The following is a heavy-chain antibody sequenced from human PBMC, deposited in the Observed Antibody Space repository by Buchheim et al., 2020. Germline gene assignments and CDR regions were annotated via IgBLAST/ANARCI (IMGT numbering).Heavy chain of an antibody. CDR3: TTTFSVLRYFDHPDF. V-gene: IGHV3-15*01. CDR1: GFTFINAW. J-gene: IGHJ4*02. Sequence: VQLVESGGGLVKPGGSLRLSCAASGFTFINAWMTWVRQAPGKGLEWVGRIKSKADGGTPDYAAPVKGRFTISRDDSKNSLYLQMNSLKTEDTAVYYCTTTFSVLRYFDHPDFWGQGTL. D-gene: IGHD3-9*01. CDR2: IKSKADGGTP.